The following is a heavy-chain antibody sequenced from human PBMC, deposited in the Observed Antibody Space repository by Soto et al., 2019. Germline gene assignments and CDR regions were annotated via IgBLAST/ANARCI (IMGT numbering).Heavy chain of an antibody. Sequence: QVQLVESGGGVVQPGRSLRLSCAASGFTFSSYGMHWVRQAPGKGLEWVAVISYDGSNKYYADSVKGRFTISRDNSKNTVYLQMNSLRAEDTAVYYCAKDQGGGDGRWYFDLWGRGTLVTVSS. J-gene: IGHJ2*01. CDR2: ISYDGSNK. CDR3: AKDQGGGDGRWYFDL. D-gene: IGHD2-21*02. CDR1: GFTFSSYG. V-gene: IGHV3-30*18.